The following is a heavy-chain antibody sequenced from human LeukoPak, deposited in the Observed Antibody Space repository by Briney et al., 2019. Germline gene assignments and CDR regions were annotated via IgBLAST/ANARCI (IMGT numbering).Heavy chain of an antibody. CDR1: GGSISSNW. V-gene: IGHV4-4*02. J-gene: IGHJ4*02. Sequence: PSETLSLTCAVSGGSISSNWWSWVRQPPGKGLEWIGEIFHSGSTNYNPSLKSRVTISVDKSKNHFSLELTSVTAAVTAVYYCTCHSGWSGPSEWGQGTLVIVSS. D-gene: IGHD6-19*01. CDR2: IFHSGST. CDR3: TCHSGWSGPSE.